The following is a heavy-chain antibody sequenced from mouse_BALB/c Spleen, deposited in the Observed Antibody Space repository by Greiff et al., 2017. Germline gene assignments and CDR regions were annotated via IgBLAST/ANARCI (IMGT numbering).Heavy chain of an antibody. V-gene: IGHV5-6-4*01. CDR1: GFTFSSYT. CDR2: ISSGGSYT. Sequence: DVMLVESGGGLVKPGGSLKLSCAASGFTFSSYTMSWVRQTPEKRLEWVATISSGGSYTYYPDSVKGRFTISRDNAKNTLYLQMSSLKSEDTAMYYCTRGTTVVAYYFDYWGQGTTLTVSS. CDR3: TRGTTVVAYYFDY. J-gene: IGHJ2*01. D-gene: IGHD1-1*01.